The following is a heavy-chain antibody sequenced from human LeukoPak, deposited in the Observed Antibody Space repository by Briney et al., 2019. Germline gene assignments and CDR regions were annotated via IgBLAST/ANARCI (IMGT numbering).Heavy chain of an antibody. CDR1: GGSISSSIYY. D-gene: IGHD3-9*01. CDR3: ARDLSVGRYFDWTHSTPFDP. CDR2: IYYSGST. J-gene: IGHJ5*02. Sequence: SETLSLTCIVSGGSISSSIYYRAWVRQPPGKGLEWIGSIYYSGSTYYNPSLKSRVTISVDTSKNQFSLKLSSVTAADTAVYYCARDLSVGRYFDWTHSTPFDPWGQGTLVTVSS. V-gene: IGHV4-39*07.